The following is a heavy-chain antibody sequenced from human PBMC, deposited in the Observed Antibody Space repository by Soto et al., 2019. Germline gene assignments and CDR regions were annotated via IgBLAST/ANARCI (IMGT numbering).Heavy chain of an antibody. J-gene: IGHJ5*02. V-gene: IGHV3-23*01. CDR3: AKDYDSSGYYPYNWFDP. CDR1: GFTFSSYA. D-gene: IGHD3-22*01. Sequence: QSGGSLRLSCAASGFTFSSYAMSWVRQAPGKGLEWVSAISGSGGSTYYADSVKGRFTISRDNSKNTLYLQMNSLRAEDTAVYYCAKDYDSSGYYPYNWFDPWGQGTLVTVSS. CDR2: ISGSGGST.